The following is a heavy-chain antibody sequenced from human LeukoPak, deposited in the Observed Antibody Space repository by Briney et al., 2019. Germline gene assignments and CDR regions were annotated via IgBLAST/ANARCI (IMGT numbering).Heavy chain of an antibody. V-gene: IGHV3-13*01. CDR1: GFTFSDYD. CDR2: IGTAGDT. D-gene: IGHD1-1*01. CDR3: ARVAKERVGGVYYFDY. Sequence: GGSLRLSCAASGFTFSDYDMHWVRQATGKGLEWDSAIGTAGDTYYTGSVKGRFTISRENAKNSLYLQMNSLRAGDTAVYYCARVAKERVGGVYYFDYWGQRTLVTVSS. J-gene: IGHJ4*02.